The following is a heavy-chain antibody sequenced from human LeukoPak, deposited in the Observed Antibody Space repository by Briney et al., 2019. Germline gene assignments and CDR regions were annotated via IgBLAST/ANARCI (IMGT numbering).Heavy chain of an antibody. D-gene: IGHD3-3*01. CDR2: IKQDGSEK. V-gene: IGHV3-7*01. CDR1: GFTFSSYS. Sequence: GGSLRLSCAASGFTFSSYSMNWVRQAPGKGLEWVANIKQDGSEKYYVDSVKGRFTISRDNAKNSLYLQMNSLRAEDTAVYYCARGVSYDFWSGYANWFDPWGQGTLVTVSS. J-gene: IGHJ5*02. CDR3: ARGVSYDFWSGYANWFDP.